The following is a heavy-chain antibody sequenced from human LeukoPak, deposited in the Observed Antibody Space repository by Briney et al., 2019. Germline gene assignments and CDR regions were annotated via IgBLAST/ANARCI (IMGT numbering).Heavy chain of an antibody. V-gene: IGHV3-21*01. CDR1: GFTFSDYY. CDR3: ARGSSGDTPWDH. Sequence: PGGSLRLSCAASGFTFSDYYMRWVRQAPGKGLEWVSSISSSSSYIYYADSVKGRFTISRDNAKNSLYLQMNSLRAEDTVVYYCARGSSGDTPWDHWGQGTLVTVSS. J-gene: IGHJ4*02. CDR2: ISSSSSYI. D-gene: IGHD6-6*01.